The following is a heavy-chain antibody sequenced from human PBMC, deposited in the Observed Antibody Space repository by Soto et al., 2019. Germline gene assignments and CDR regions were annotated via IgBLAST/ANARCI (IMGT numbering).Heavy chain of an antibody. V-gene: IGHV6-1*01. D-gene: IGHD2-8*02. J-gene: IGHJ3*02. CDR2: TYYRSKWYN. CDR1: GDSVSSNSAA. Sequence: PSQTLSLTCAISGDSVSSNSAAWNWIRQSPSRGLEWLGRTYYRSKWYNDYAVSVKSRITINPDTSKNQFSLQLNSVTPEYLSLHFSALDGGCTGVYFFWRRTDGLDAFDIWGQGTMDT. CDR3: ALDGGCTGVYFFWRRTDGLDAFDI.